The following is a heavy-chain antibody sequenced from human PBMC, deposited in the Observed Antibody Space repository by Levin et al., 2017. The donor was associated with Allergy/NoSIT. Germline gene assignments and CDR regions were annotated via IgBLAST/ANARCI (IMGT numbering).Heavy chain of an antibody. CDR1: GFTFSNYA. J-gene: IGHJ4*02. CDR3: AKDLGNWNYGTHY. Sequence: AGGSLRLSCIASGFTFSNYAMSWVRQAPGKGLEWVSAISASGGSTYYADSVKGRFTISRDNSKDTLYLQMNSLRAEDTAVYYCAKDLGNWNYGTHYWGQGTLVTVAS. V-gene: IGHV3-23*01. D-gene: IGHD1-7*01. CDR2: ISASGGST.